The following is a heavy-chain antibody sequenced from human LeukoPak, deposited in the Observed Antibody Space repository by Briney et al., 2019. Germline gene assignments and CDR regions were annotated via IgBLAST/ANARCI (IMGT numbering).Heavy chain of an antibody. J-gene: IGHJ4*02. Sequence: SGGSLRLSCAASGFTFSLYAMICPRQAPGKGLACISGISGSGSSTYYADSVKGRFTISRDNSKNTLNLQMNSLRAEDTAVYYCANHSDTAMVYAYWGQGTLVTVSS. CDR3: ANHSDTAMVYAY. CDR1: GFTFSLYA. CDR2: ISGSGSST. D-gene: IGHD5-18*01. V-gene: IGHV3-23*01.